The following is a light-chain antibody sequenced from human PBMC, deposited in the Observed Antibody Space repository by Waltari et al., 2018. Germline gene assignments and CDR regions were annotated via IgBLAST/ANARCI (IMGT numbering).Light chain of an antibody. CDR2: DDE. Sequence: QSVLTQPPSASGTPGQKVTISCSGSDSNVGVHTVNWLQQLPGSAPTLLIYDDEPGPLGLSARFSGSGSGSSASLAISGLQSEDEADYYCATWDVSLQAWVFGGGTKLTV. CDR1: DSNVGVHT. J-gene: IGLJ3*02. CDR3: ATWDVSLQAWV. V-gene: IGLV1-44*01.